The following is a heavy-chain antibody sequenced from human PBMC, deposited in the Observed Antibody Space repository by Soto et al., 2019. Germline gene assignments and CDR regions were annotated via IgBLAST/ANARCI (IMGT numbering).Heavy chain of an antibody. J-gene: IGHJ6*02. V-gene: IGHV4-31*03. CDR2: IYYSGST. CDR1: GGSISSRGYY. Sequence: QVQLQESGPGLVKPSQTLSLTCTVSGGSISSRGYYWSWIRQHPWKGLEWIGYIYYSGSTYYTPSLKGRVTMAVDTSKNLFSLKLSSVTAADTAVYYCARGANWISNYYYGMDVWGQGTTVTVSS. CDR3: ARGANWISNYYYGMDV. D-gene: IGHD1-20*01.